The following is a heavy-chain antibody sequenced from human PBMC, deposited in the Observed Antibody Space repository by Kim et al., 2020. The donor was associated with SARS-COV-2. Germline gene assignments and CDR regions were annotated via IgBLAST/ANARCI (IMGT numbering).Heavy chain of an antibody. CDR2: IYYSGST. Sequence: SETLSLTCTVSGGSISSSSYYWGWIRQPPGKGLEWIGSIYYSGSTYYNPSLKSRVTISVDTSKNQFSLKLSSVTAADTAVYYCARWRFGELLSQWGRYFDYWGQGTLVTVSS. J-gene: IGHJ4*02. V-gene: IGHV4-39*01. CDR1: GGSISSSSYY. D-gene: IGHD3-10*01. CDR3: ARWRFGELLSQWGRYFDY.